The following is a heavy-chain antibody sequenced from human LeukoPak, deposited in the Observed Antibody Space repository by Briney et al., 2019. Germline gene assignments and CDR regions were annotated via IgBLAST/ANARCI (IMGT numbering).Heavy chain of an antibody. D-gene: IGHD4-11*01. CDR1: GFTFSDYA. J-gene: IGHJ4*02. CDR2: FKTNSGQV. V-gene: IGHV3-23*01. Sequence: GGSLRLSCVASGFTFSDYAMNWVRQAPGKGLEWVSTFKTNSGQVYYAESVRGRFTIFRDNSKNTVYLQMSSLRAEDTALYYCARSVPDYTRFDYWGQGALVTVSP. CDR3: ARSVPDYTRFDY.